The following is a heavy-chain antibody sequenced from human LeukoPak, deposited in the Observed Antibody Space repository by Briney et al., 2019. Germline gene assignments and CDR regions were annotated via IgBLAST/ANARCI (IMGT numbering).Heavy chain of an antibody. CDR1: GGTFSSYA. V-gene: IGHV1-69*05. CDR2: IIPIFGTA. D-gene: IGHD2-15*01. J-gene: IGHJ4*02. Sequence: SVKVSCKASGGTFSSYAISWVRQAPGQGLEWMGGIIPIFGTANYAQKFQGRVTITTDESTSTAYMELSSLRSEDTAVYYCATNPYCSGGSCYGSFDYWGQGTLVTVSS. CDR3: ATNPYCSGGSCYGSFDY.